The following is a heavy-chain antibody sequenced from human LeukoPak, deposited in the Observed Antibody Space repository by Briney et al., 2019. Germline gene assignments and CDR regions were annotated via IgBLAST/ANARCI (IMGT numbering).Heavy chain of an antibody. D-gene: IGHD3-9*01. J-gene: IGHJ4*02. V-gene: IGHV4-31*03. CDR3: ARGLYFDWLLEPYFDY. CDR1: GGSISSGGYY. Sequence: SETLSLTCTVSGGSISSGGYYWSWIRQHPGQGLEWIGYIYYSGSTYYNPSLKSRVTISVDTSKNQFSLKLSSVTAADTAVYYCARGLYFDWLLEPYFDYWGQGTLVTVSS. CDR2: IYYSGST.